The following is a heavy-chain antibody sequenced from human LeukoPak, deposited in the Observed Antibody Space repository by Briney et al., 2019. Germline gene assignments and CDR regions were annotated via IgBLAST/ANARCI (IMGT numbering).Heavy chain of an antibody. J-gene: IGHJ3*02. CDR1: GGSISSYY. CDR3: AKDRGTVTPRGAFDI. D-gene: IGHD4-17*01. CDR2: IYYSGST. Sequence: SETLSLTCTVSGGSISSYYWSWIRQPPGKGLEWIGYIYYSGSTNYNPSLRSRVTMSVDTSKNQFSLKLSSVTAADTAVYYCAKDRGTVTPRGAFDIWGQGTMVTVSS. V-gene: IGHV4-59*01.